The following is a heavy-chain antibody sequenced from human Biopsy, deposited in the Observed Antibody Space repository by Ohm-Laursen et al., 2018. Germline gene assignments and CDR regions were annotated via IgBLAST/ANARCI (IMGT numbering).Heavy chain of an antibody. CDR1: GYTLTDLS. CDR3: AGDINNWNVNY. V-gene: IGHV1-24*01. J-gene: IGHJ4*02. CDR2: FAPENGKT. Sequence: GPSVKVSCKVSGYTLTDLSMHWGRQAPGKGLEWMGGFAPENGKTIYAQKFQGRVTMTEDTSTDTAYMELSNLRSEDTAVYYCAGDINNWNVNYWGQGTLVIVSS. D-gene: IGHD1-20*01.